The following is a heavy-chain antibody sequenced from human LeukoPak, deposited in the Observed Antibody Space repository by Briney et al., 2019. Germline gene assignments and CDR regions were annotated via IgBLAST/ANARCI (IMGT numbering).Heavy chain of an antibody. CDR1: GFTFTSSA. V-gene: IGHV1-58*02. CDR3: AAAVGYSYGHDAFDI. CDR2: IVVGSGNT. Sequence: SVKVSCKASGFTFTSSAMQWVRQARGQRLEWIGWIVVGSGNTNYAQKFQERVTITRDMSTSTAYMELSSLRSEDTAVYYCAAAVGYSYGHDAFDICGQGTMVTVSS. J-gene: IGHJ3*02. D-gene: IGHD5-18*01.